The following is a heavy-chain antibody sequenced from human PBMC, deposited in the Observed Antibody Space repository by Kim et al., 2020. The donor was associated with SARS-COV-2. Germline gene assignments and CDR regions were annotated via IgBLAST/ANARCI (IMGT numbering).Heavy chain of an antibody. J-gene: IGHJ4*02. Sequence: QKFQGRVTITADESTSTAYMELSSLRSEDTAVYYCARVRVVAAELYYFDYWGQGTLVTVSS. CDR3: ARVRVVAAELYYFDY. V-gene: IGHV1-69*01. D-gene: IGHD6-13*01.